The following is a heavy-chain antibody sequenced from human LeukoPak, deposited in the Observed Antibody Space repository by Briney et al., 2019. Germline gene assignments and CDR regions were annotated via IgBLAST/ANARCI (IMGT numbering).Heavy chain of an antibody. CDR2: IYYGGST. Sequence: PSETLSLTCTVSGGSISSGGYYWSWIRQHPGKGLEWIGYIYYGGSTYYNPSLKSRVTISVDTSKNQFSLKLSSVTAADTAVYYCAAYYDILTGYYNKDYWGQGTLVTVSS. J-gene: IGHJ4*02. V-gene: IGHV4-31*03. CDR1: GGSISSGGYY. CDR3: AAYYDILTGYYNKDY. D-gene: IGHD3-9*01.